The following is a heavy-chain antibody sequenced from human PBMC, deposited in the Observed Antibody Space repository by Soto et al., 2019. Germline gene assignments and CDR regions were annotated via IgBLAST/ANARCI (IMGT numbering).Heavy chain of an antibody. CDR3: ARASPYDSSGFDY. V-gene: IGHV3-21*01. CDR1: GFTFSSYS. CDR2: ISSSSSYI. D-gene: IGHD3-22*01. J-gene: IGHJ4*02. Sequence: PGGSLRLSCAASGFTFSSYSMNWVRQAPGKGLEWVSSISSSSSYIYYADSVKGRFTISRDNAKNSLYLQMNSLRAEDTAVYYCARASPYDSSGFDYWGQGTLVTVSS.